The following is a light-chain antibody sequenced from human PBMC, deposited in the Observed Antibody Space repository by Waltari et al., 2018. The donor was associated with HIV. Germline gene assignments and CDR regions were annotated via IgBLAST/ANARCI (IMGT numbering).Light chain of an antibody. CDR2: GAS. Sequence: DIQMTQSPSSLSASEGDRVALTCRASQSISRYLNWYQQKPGKAPNLLIYGASSLQSGVPSRFSGSGSGTDFTLTISRLEPEDFAVYYCQQYGNSPWTFGRGTKVEVK. CDR3: QQYGNSPWT. J-gene: IGKJ1*01. V-gene: IGKV1-39*01. CDR1: QSISRY.